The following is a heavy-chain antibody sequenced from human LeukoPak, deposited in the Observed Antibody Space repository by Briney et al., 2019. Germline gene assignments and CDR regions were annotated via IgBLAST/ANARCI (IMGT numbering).Heavy chain of an antibody. D-gene: IGHD5-24*01. CDR2: ITPDSNTI. CDR1: GFTFSRYS. J-gene: IGHJ4*02. CDR3: AKQAGTVYNNFDY. V-gene: IGHV3-48*04. Sequence: GGSLRLSCAASGFTFSRYSMNWVRQAPGKGLEWISYITPDSNTIYYADSVKGRFTVSRDNAKYSLYLQVNSLRAEDTAVYYCAKQAGTVYNNFDYWGQGTLVAVSS.